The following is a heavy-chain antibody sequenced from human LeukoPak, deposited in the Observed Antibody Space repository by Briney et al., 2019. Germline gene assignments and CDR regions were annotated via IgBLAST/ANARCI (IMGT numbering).Heavy chain of an antibody. V-gene: IGHV4-38-2*02. D-gene: IGHD3-10*01. CDR3: ARRDPVRFGELDAFDI. CDR2: IYHSVST. CDR1: GYSISSGYY. J-gene: IGHJ3*02. Sequence: SETLSLTCTVSGYSISSGYYWGWIRQPPWKGLEWIGNIYHSVSTYYNPSLKSRVTISVDTSKNQFSLKLSSVTAADTAVYYCARRDPVRFGELDAFDIWGQGTMVTVSS.